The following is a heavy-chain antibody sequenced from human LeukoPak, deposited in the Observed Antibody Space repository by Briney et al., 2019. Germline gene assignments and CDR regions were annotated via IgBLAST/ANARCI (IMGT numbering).Heavy chain of an antibody. CDR3: ARVCYDSSGYYCFDY. V-gene: IGHV1-18*01. J-gene: IGHJ4*02. D-gene: IGHD3-22*01. CDR2: ISAYNGNT. Sequence: ASVKVSCEASGYTFTSYGISWVRQAPGQGLEWMGWISAYNGNTNYAQKLQARVTMTTDTSTSTAYMELRSLRSDDTAVYYCARVCYDSSGYYCFDYWGQGTLVTVSS. CDR1: GYTFTSYG.